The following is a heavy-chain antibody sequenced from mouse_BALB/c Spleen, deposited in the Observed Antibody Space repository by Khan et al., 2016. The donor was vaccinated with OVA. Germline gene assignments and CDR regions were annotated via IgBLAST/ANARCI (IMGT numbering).Heavy chain of an antibody. CDR1: GFSLTSYG. J-gene: IGHJ4*01. V-gene: IGHV2-3*01. CDR2: IWGDGST. Sequence: QVQLKQSGPGLVAPSQSLSITCTVSGFSLTSYGVNWVRQPPGKGLEWLGVIWGDGSTNYHSTLMSRLSISKDNSQRQAFLKLSSLQTDDTATYYCAKWGTANYYAMDYWGQGTSVTVSS. D-gene: IGHD1-2*01. CDR3: AKWGTANYYAMDY.